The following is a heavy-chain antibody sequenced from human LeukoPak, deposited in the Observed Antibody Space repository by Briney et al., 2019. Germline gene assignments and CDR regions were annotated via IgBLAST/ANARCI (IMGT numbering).Heavy chain of an antibody. CDR2: ISRSSSYL. J-gene: IGHJ5*01. CDR1: GFTFSSYT. Sequence: GGSLRLSCAASGFTFSSYTMNWVRQAPGKGLEWVSSISRSSSYLYYADSLKGRFTISRDNAKNSLHLQMNSLRAEDTALYYCVRVLYSSGWYEGYDSSGQGTLGTVSP. CDR3: VRVLYSSGWYEGYDS. D-gene: IGHD6-19*01. V-gene: IGHV3-21*01.